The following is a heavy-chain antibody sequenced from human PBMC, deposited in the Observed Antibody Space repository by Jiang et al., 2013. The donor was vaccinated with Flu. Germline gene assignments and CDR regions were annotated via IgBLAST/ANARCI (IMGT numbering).Heavy chain of an antibody. Sequence: KPTQTLTLTCTFSGFSLSTRGVGVGWIRQPPGKAPEWLALIYWDDDKRYSSSLKNRLTITKDTSKNQVVLTMTNMDPVDTATYYCAHRDYDNGWTHYFDYWGQGTLVTVSS. V-gene: IGHV2-5*02. CDR3: AHRDYDNGWTHYFDY. J-gene: IGHJ4*02. CDR2: IYWDDDK. D-gene: IGHD3-22*01. CDR1: GFSLSTRGVG.